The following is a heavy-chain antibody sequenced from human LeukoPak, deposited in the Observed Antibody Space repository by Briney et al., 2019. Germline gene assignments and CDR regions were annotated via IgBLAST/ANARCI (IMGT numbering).Heavy chain of an antibody. CDR2: ISSGGTYE. J-gene: IGHJ4*02. V-gene: IGHV3-30*01. Sequence: LSLPRSPFTPLHYGIHSDPQDPGKGLEWVSLISSGGTYEYYADSVKGRFTISRDNSKNTLYLQLNNLRAEDTAVDYCARDSTYYYDSGSSGPHYFANWGQGTLAPASS. CDR1: PFTPLHYG. CDR3: ARDSTYYYDSGSSGPHYFAN. D-gene: IGHD3-10*01.